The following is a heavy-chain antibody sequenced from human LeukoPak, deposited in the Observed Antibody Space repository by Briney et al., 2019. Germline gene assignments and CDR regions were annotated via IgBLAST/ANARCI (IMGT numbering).Heavy chain of an antibody. CDR3: ARGAIVATITDY. CDR1: GGSFSGYY. V-gene: IGHV4-34*01. J-gene: IGHJ4*01. Sequence: PSETLSLTCGVYGGSFSGYYWTWIRQPPGKGLEWIGEINHSGSTYYNPSLKSRVTISVDTSKKQISLRLNSVTAADTAVYYCARGAIVATITDYWXXXTLVTVSS. CDR2: INHSGST. D-gene: IGHD5-12*01.